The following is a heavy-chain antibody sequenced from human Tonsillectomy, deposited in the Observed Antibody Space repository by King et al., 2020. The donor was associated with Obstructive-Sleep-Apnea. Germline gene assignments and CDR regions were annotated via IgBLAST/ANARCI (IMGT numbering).Heavy chain of an antibody. CDR1: GGSISSSNW. V-gene: IGHV4-4*02. J-gene: IGHJ6*02. CDR3: ARVSIAVDYYYYGMDV. D-gene: IGHD6-19*01. CDR2: IYHSGST. Sequence: VQLQESGPGLVKPSGTLSLTCAVSGGSISSSNWWSWVRQPPGKGRGWIGKIYHSGSTNYNPSPRSRVRISAEKSKNQFSLKRSSVTAADTAVYYCARVSIAVDYYYYGMDVWGQGTTVTVSS.